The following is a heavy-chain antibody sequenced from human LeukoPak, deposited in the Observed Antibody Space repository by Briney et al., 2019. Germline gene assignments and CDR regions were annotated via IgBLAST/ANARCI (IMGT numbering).Heavy chain of an antibody. D-gene: IGHD2-2*01. J-gene: IGHJ4*02. V-gene: IGHV3-30*18. CDR3: AKVWRYCSSTSCLNFDY. CDR1: GFTFSSYG. CDR2: ISYDGSNK. Sequence: GGSLRLSCAAYGFTFSSYGMHWVRQAPGKGLEWVAVISYDGSNKYYADSVKGRFTISRDNSKNTLYLQMNSLRAEDTAVYYCAKVWRYCSSTSCLNFDYWGQGTLVTVSS.